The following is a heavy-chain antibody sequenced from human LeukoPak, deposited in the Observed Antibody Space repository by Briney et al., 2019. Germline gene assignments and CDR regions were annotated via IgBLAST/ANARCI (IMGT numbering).Heavy chain of an antibody. CDR1: GFTFSSYA. V-gene: IGHV3-23*01. J-gene: IGHJ4*02. D-gene: IGHD3-22*01. Sequence: GGSLRLSCAASGFTFSSYAMSWVRQAPGKGLEWVSAISGSGGSTYYADSVKGRFTISRDNSKNTLYLQMNSLRAEDTAVYYCARDPGYYDSSGYYPLGYWGQGTLVTVSS. CDR3: ARDPGYYDSSGYYPLGY. CDR2: ISGSGGST.